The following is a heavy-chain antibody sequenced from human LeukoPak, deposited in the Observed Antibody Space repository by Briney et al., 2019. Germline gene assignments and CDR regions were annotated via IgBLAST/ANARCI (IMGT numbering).Heavy chain of an antibody. CDR3: AKGHL. V-gene: IGHV3-23*01. J-gene: IGHJ5*02. CDR1: GFTFSSYA. Sequence: PGGSLRLSCAASGFTFSSYAMGWVRQAPGKGLEWVSTISSSGSSTDYADSVNGRFTISRDNSKNTLYLQMDSLRADDTAVYYCAKGHLWGQGTLVTVSS. CDR2: ISSSGSST.